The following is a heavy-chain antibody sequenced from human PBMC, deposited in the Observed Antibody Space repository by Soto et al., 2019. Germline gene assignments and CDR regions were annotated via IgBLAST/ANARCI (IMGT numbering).Heavy chain of an antibody. CDR2: IVPMLGTP. CDR3: ATNGTYSSSLSQYSGMDV. CDR1: GGTFDNFI. V-gene: IGHV1-69*16. J-gene: IGHJ6*02. D-gene: IGHD1-26*01. Sequence: QVQLVQSGAEVKEPGSSVRVSCKASGGTFDNFIMNWVRQTPGQGLEWMGGIVPMLGTPTYAEKFKGRVTISTTGSTSTMYMEVTRLRPEDTAISYSATNGTYSSSLSQYSGMDVWGQGTTVTVSS.